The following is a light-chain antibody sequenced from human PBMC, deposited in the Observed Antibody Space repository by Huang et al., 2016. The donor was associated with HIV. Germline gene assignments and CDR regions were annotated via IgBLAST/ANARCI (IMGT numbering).Light chain of an antibody. CDR1: PNVTNDY. CDR2: GSS. CDR3: QQYSTSPWT. Sequence: EIVLTQSPDTHSFSPGERGALSCRASPNVTNDYLAWYQHKAGQAPRLLIYGSSGRATATPARFSGSGSGKDFSLTIDTVKPEDFASYYCQQYSTSPWTFGPGTKLEIK. J-gene: IGKJ1*01. V-gene: IGKV3-20*01.